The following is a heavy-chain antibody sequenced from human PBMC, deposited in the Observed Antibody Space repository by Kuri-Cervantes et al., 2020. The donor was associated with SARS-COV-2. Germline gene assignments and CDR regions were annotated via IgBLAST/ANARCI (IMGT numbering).Heavy chain of an antibody. V-gene: IGHV1-46*01. CDR1: GYTFTSYY. CDR2: INPSGGST. Sequence: ASVKVSCKASGYTFTSYYMHWVRQAPGQGLEWMGIINPSGGSTSYAQKFQGRVTMTRDTSTSTVYMELSSLRSEDTAVYYCARDSINDFWSGYYFGDASGYYYYMDVWGKGTTVTVSS. CDR3: ARDSINDFWSGYYFGDASGYYYYMDV. D-gene: IGHD3-3*01. J-gene: IGHJ6*03.